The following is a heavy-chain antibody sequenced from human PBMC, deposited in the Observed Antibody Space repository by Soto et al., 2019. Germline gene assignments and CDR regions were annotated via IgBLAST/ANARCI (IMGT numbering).Heavy chain of an antibody. Sequence: EVQLVESGGGLVQPGGSLRLSCAASGFTFSDNWMSWVRQAPGKGLECVANIKTDGSEKYYVDPVKGRFTISRDNAKNSLYLQMHSLRAEDTAVYYCATSMGRGGNDYWGQGTLVAVSS. CDR1: GFTFSDNW. J-gene: IGHJ4*02. CDR3: ATSMGRGGNDY. D-gene: IGHD3-10*01. V-gene: IGHV3-7*05. CDR2: IKTDGSEK.